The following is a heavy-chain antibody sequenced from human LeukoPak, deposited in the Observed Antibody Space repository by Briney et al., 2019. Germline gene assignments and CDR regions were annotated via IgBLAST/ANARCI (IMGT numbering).Heavy chain of an antibody. J-gene: IGHJ4*02. CDR2: INSDGSST. D-gene: IGHD2-15*01. V-gene: IGHV3-74*01. CDR1: GFTFSSYW. CDR3: ARVGVFANYCSGGSCYMDY. Sequence: PGGSLRPSCAASGFTFSSYWMHWVRRAPGKGPVWVSRINSDGSSTSYADSVKGRFTISRDNAKNTLYLQMNSLRAEDTAVYYCARVGVFANYCSGGSCYMDYWGQGTLVTVSS.